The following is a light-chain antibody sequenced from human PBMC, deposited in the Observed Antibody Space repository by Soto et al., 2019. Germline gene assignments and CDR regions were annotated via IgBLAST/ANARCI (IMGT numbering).Light chain of an antibody. V-gene: IGKV1-6*01. J-gene: IGKJ1*01. CDR3: LQHYNFSWT. Sequence: IQMTQSPSTLSASVGDRVTISCRASQDIRNTLAWFQQKPGEAPKLLIFAASNLQSGVPSRFSGSGSVTDFTLAITSLQPEDFATYYCLQHYNFSWTFGQGTKVDIK. CDR1: QDIRNT. CDR2: AAS.